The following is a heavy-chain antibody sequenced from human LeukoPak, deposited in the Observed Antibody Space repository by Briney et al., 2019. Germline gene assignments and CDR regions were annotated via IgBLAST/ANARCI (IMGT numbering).Heavy chain of an antibody. D-gene: IGHD6-19*01. CDR3: AKGPGGYSSGWHFDY. J-gene: IGHJ4*02. CDR2: IKQDGSEK. V-gene: IGHV3-7*01. CDR1: GFTFSSYW. Sequence: GGSLILSCAVSGFTFSSYWMSWVRQAPGKGLEWVANIKQDGSEKYYVDSVKGRFTTSRDNAKNSLYLQMNSLRAEDTAVYYCAKGPGGYSSGWHFDYWGQGTLVTVSS.